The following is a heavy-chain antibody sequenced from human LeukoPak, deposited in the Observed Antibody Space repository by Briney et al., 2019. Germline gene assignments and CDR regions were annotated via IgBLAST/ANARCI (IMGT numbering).Heavy chain of an antibody. CDR1: GFTFSSYE. CDR3: ARESCSSTSCVDY. D-gene: IGHD2-2*01. V-gene: IGHV3-21*01. Sequence: GGSLRLSCAASGFTFSSYEMNWVRQAPGKGLEWVSSISSSSSYIYYADSVKGRFTISRDNAKNSLYLQMNSLRAEDTAVYYCARESCSSTSCVDYWGQGTLVTVSS. CDR2: ISSSSSYI. J-gene: IGHJ4*02.